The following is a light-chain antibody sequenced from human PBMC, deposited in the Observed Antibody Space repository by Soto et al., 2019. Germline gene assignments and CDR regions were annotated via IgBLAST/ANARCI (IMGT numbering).Light chain of an antibody. Sequence: SVLTQPASVSGSPGQSITISCTGTSSDVGGYNYVSWYQQHPGKAPRLMIYDVSGRPSGVSHRFSGSKSGNTASLTISGLQAEDEADYYCLSYTTSSTYVFGTGTKVTV. V-gene: IGLV2-14*01. CDR3: LSYTTSSTYV. CDR1: SSDVGGYNY. CDR2: DVS. J-gene: IGLJ1*01.